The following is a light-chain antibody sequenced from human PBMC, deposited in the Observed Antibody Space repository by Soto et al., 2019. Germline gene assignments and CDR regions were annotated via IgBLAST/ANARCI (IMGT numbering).Light chain of an antibody. J-gene: IGKJ1*01. Sequence: EMVWTQSPATLSFSPGERATLSCRASQSVSSYLAWYQQKPGQAPRLLIYDASNRATGIPARFSGSGSGTDFNLTISSLEPEDFAVYYCQQRSNSPPTFGQGTKVEIK. CDR2: DAS. CDR1: QSVSSY. V-gene: IGKV3-11*01. CDR3: QQRSNSPPT.